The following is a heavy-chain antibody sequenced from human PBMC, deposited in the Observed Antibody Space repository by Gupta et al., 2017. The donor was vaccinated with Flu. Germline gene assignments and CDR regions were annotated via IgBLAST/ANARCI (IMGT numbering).Heavy chain of an antibody. J-gene: IGHJ4*02. V-gene: IGHV4-34*01. CDR1: GGSFSGYY. CDR3: ARGRGGGWLQFWDDY. D-gene: IGHD5-12*01. CDR2: INHSGST. Sequence: QVQLQQWGAGLLKPSETLSLTCAVYGGSFSGYYWIWIRQPPGKGLEWIGEINHSGSTNYNPSLKSRVTISVDTSKNQFSLKLSSVTAADTAVYYCARGRGGGWLQFWDDYWGQGTLVTVSS.